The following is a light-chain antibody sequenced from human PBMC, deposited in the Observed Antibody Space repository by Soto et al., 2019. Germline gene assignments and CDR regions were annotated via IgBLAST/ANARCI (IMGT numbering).Light chain of an antibody. CDR3: QQTYSIPLT. Sequence: DIQMTQSPSSLSASVGDRVTITVLTSQTINNYLNWYQQKPGRAPKLLIYAAYNLQSGVPSRFSGSGSGTDFTLAISALQPDDFATYFCQQTYSIPLTFGGGTKV. CDR1: QTINNY. J-gene: IGKJ4*01. V-gene: IGKV1-39*01. CDR2: AAY.